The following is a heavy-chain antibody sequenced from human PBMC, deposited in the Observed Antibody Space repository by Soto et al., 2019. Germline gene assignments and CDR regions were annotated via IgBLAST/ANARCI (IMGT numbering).Heavy chain of an antibody. CDR3: ARNAPCVVRWRYFDL. CDR2: IYYSGST. J-gene: IGHJ2*01. D-gene: IGHD3-22*01. CDR1: GGSISSGGYY. V-gene: IGHV4-31*03. Sequence: QVQLQESGPGLVKPSQTLSLTCTVSGGSISSGGYYWSWIRQHPGKGLEWIGYIYYSGSTYYNPCIKRRVTVSVDTSKNQFALKLSSVTAADTAVYYCARNAPCVVRWRYFDLWGRGTLVTVSS.